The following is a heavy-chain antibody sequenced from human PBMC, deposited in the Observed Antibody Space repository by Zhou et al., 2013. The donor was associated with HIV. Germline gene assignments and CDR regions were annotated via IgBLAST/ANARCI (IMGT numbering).Heavy chain of an antibody. CDR3: ARDTPREPAYCSSTSCRAGYYYYMDV. Sequence: QVQLVQSGAEVKKPGASVKVSCKASGYTFTSYGISWVRQAPGQGLEWMGWISAYNGNTNYAQKLQGRVTMTTDTSTSTAYMELRSLRSDDTAVYYCARDTPREPAYCSSTSCRAGYYYYMDVWGKGTTGHRLL. J-gene: IGHJ6*03. V-gene: IGHV1-18*01. CDR2: ISAYNGNT. D-gene: IGHD2-2*01. CDR1: GYTFTSYG.